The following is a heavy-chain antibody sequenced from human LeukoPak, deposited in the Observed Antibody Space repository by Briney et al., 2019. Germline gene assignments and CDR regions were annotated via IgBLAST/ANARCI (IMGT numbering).Heavy chain of an antibody. CDR3: ARVSSPVSGWRYFDI. V-gene: IGHV3-30*02. Sequence: GGSLRLSCAASGFTFSSYGMHWVRQAPGKGLEWVAFIRHDGSNKNYADSVKGRFTISRDNSKNTLYLQMNSLRAEDTAVYYCARVSSPVSGWRYFDIWGQGTMVTVSS. CDR2: IRHDGSNK. D-gene: IGHD6-19*01. CDR1: GFTFSSYG. J-gene: IGHJ3*02.